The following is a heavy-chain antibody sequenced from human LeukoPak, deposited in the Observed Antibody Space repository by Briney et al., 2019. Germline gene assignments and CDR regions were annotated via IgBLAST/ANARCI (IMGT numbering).Heavy chain of an antibody. CDR3: ARYYDSSGYSDINDAFDI. D-gene: IGHD3-22*01. J-gene: IGHJ3*02. CDR2: IYYSGST. Sequence: PSETLSLTCTVSGGSISSYYWSWIRQPLGKGLEWIGYIYYSGSTNYNPSLKSRVTISVDTSKNQFSLKLSSVTAADTAVYYCARYYDSSGYSDINDAFDIWGQGTMVTVSS. CDR1: GGSISSYY. V-gene: IGHV4-59*01.